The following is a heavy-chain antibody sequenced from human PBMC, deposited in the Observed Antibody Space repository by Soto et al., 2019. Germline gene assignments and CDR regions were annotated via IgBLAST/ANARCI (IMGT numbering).Heavy chain of an antibody. D-gene: IGHD4-17*01. CDR2: IDWDDDK. CDR1: GFSLSTSGVC. V-gene: IGHV2-70*01. CDR3: ARLTTVTTSYGMDV. J-gene: IGHJ6*02. Sequence: SGPTLVNPTQTLTLTCTFSGFSLSTSGVCVSWIRQPPGKALEWLALIDWDDDKYYSTSLKTRLTISKDTPKNQVVLTMTNMDPVDTATYYCARLTTVTTSYGMDVWGQGTTVTVSS.